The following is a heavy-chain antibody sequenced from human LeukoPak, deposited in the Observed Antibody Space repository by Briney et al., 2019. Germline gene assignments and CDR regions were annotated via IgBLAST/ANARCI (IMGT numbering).Heavy chain of an antibody. D-gene: IGHD4-17*01. CDR2: IYYSGST. CDR3: ARDGSGDYVGAFDI. V-gene: IGHV4-59*01. J-gene: IGHJ3*02. CDR1: GGSISSYY. Sequence: SETLSLTCTVSGGSISSYYWSWIRQPPGKGLEWIGYIYYSGSTNYNPSLKSRVTISVDTSKNQFSLKLSSVTAADTAVYYCARDGSGDYVGAFDIWGQGTMVTVSS.